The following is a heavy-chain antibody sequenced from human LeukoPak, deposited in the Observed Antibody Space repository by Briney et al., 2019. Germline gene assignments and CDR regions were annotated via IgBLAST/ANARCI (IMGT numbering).Heavy chain of an antibody. D-gene: IGHD3-10*01. CDR1: GYTFTSYY. CDR2: INPSGGGT. V-gene: IGHV1-46*01. Sequence: ASVKVPCKSSGYTFTSYYMHWVRQAPGQGLEWMGIINPSGGGTSYAQRFKGRVTMTRDTSTSTVYMELSSLRSEDTALYCCARAGGPRSYFDYWGQGTLVTVSS. CDR3: ARAGGPRSYFDY. J-gene: IGHJ4*02.